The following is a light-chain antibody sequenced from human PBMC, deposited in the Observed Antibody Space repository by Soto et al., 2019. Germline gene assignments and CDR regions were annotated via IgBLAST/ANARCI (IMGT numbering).Light chain of an antibody. V-gene: IGLV2-14*01. CDR2: EVS. Sequence: QSALSHPASVCWSPGHSITISCTGTSSDVGGYNYVSWYQQHPGKAPKLMIYEVSNRPSGVSNRFSGSKSGNTASLTISGLQAEDEADYYCSSYTSSSTLVFGGGTKVTVL. CDR3: SSYTSSSTLV. J-gene: IGLJ3*02. CDR1: SSDVGGYNY.